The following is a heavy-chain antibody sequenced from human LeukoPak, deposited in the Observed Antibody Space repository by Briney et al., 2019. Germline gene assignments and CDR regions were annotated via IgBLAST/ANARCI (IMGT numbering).Heavy chain of an antibody. CDR1: GDGFTRHT. V-gene: IGHV3-21*05. D-gene: IGHD6-13*01. CDR2: IRSTGDYI. CDR3: AREYDSRARFDS. Sequence: GGSLRLSCAGSGDGFTRHTMNWIRRAPGKGLEWISYIRSTGDYIFYADSVKGRFTISRDNARTSVYLQMSSLRVEDTAVYYCAREYDSRARFDSWGQGTLVTASS. J-gene: IGHJ4*02.